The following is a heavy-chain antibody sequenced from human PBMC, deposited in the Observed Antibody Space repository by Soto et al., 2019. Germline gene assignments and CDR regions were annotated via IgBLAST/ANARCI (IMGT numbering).Heavy chain of an antibody. CDR1: GFTFSSYS. CDR3: ARDISAATMVRGVIITGGYMDV. J-gene: IGHJ6*03. V-gene: IGHV3-21*01. Sequence: PGGSLRLSCAASGFTFSSYSMNWVRQAPGKGLEWVSSISSSSSYIYYADSVKGRFTISRDNAKNSLYLQMNSLRAEDTAVYYCARDISAATMVRGVIITGGYMDVWGKGTTVTVS. CDR2: ISSSSSYI. D-gene: IGHD3-10*01.